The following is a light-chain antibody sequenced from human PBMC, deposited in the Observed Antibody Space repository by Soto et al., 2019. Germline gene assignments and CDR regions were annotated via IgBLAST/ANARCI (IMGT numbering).Light chain of an antibody. J-gene: IGLJ2*01. CDR3: SSYAGSNNVV. V-gene: IGLV2-8*01. CDR1: SSDIGGYNY. CDR2: EVS. Sequence: QSALTQPPSASGSPGQSVTISCTGTSSDIGGYNYVSWYQQHPGNAPKLIISEVSKRPSGVPDRFSGSKSGNTASLTVSGLQAEDEADYYCSSYAGSNNVVFGGGTKLTVL.